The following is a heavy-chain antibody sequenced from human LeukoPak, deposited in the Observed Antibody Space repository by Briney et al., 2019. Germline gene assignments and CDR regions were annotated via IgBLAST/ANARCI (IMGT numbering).Heavy chain of an antibody. D-gene: IGHD1-26*01. J-gene: IGHJ4*02. CDR1: LFTLSIYA. Sequence: GGGLTLSRARSLFTLSIYAMSWVCHAPGKGAESVSSICGRGGATYSPHSAKGRFTISRDNSDKTLCRGAKSLADEDTAIYYCGKDIFNSLGATYLDYWGEGTLVTVSS. CDR3: GKDIFNSLGATYLDY. V-gene: IGHV3-23*01. CDR2: ICGRGGAT.